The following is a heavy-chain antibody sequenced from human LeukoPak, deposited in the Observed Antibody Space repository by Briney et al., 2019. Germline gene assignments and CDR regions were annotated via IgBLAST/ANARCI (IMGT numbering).Heavy chain of an antibody. V-gene: IGHV3-74*01. J-gene: IGHJ4*02. CDR1: GFTFSNYW. Sequence: GGSLRLSCAASGFTFSNYWMHWVRRAPGKGLVWDSRINSDGINASYADSVKGRFTISRDNAKNTLSLQMNSLRPEDTAVYYCARDVDYGDYYFDYWGQGTLVTVSS. CDR3: ARDVDYGDYYFDY. CDR2: INSDGINA. D-gene: IGHD4-17*01.